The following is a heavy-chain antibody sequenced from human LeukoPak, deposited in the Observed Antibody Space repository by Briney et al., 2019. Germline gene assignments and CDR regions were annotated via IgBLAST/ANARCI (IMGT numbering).Heavy chain of an antibody. D-gene: IGHD2-2*01. J-gene: IGHJ5*02. CDR2: INHSGST. V-gene: IGHV4-34*01. CDR3: ARGKPMVVVPAAKAEFDP. Sequence: PSETLSLTCAVYGGSFSGYYWSWIRQPPGKGLEWIGEINHSGSTNYNPSLKSRVTLSVDTSKNKFSLKLGSWTAADAAVYYCARGKPMVVVPAAKAEFDPWGQGTLVTVSP. CDR1: GGSFSGYY.